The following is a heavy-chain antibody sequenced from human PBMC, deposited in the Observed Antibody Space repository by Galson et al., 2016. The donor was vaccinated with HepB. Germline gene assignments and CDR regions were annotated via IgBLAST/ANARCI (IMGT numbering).Heavy chain of an antibody. CDR3: ARGPTGADY. CDR1: GFTLSTYS. D-gene: IGHD7-27*01. J-gene: IGHJ4*02. V-gene: IGHV3-48*02. Sequence: SLRLSCAASGFTLSTYSMNWVRQAPGKGLEWVSFISDSTTTIYYAESVKGRFTISRDSARNSLYLQMNSLGDEDTAIYYCARGPTGADYWGQGTLVTVSS. CDR2: ISDSTTTI.